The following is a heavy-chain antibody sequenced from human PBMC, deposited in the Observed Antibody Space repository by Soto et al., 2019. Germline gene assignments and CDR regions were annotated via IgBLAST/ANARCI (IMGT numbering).Heavy chain of an antibody. CDR3: ARSTNMIVVVIGAFDI. V-gene: IGHV1-2*04. J-gene: IGHJ3*02. CDR1: GYTFTGYY. CDR2: INPNSGGT. D-gene: IGHD3-22*01. Sequence: GASVKVSCKASGYTFTGYYTHWVRQAPGQGLEWMGWINPNSGGTNYAQKFQGWVTMTRDTSISTAYMELSRLRSDDTAVYYCARSTNMIVVVIGAFDIWGQGTMVTVSS.